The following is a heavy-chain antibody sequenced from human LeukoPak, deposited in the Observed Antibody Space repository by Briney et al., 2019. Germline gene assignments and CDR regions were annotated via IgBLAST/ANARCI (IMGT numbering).Heavy chain of an antibody. CDR1: GFTFSSYS. CDR3: ASPVIVTKRNYYYGMDV. Sequence: GGSLRLSCAASGFTFSSYSMNWVRQAPGKGLEWVSSISSSSSYIYYADSVKSRFTISRDNAKNSLYLQMNSLRAEDTAVYYCASPVIVTKRNYYYGMDVWGKGTTVTVSS. J-gene: IGHJ6*04. CDR2: ISSSSSYI. V-gene: IGHV3-21*01. D-gene: IGHD2-15*01.